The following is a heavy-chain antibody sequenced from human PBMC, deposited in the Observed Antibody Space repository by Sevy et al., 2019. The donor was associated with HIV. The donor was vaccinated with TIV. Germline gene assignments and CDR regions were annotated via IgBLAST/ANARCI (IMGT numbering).Heavy chain of an antibody. CDR2: ISNSGGRT. D-gene: IGHD5-12*01. CDR1: GFTFSSYA. Sequence: GGSLRLSCSASGFTFSSYAMSWVRQAPGKGLEWVSTISNSGGRTYYADSVKGRFTISRDNSKNTLFLQLSSLRAEDTAIYYCATDVGRLRLANDPLGIWGQGTMVTVSS. J-gene: IGHJ3*02. CDR3: ATDVGRLRLANDPLGI. V-gene: IGHV3-23*01.